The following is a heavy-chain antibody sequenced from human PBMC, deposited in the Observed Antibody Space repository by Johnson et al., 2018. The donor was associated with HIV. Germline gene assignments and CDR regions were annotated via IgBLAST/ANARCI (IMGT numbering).Heavy chain of an antibody. CDR2: ISGSGGST. Sequence: VQLVESGGGVLRPGGSLRLSCAASGFTFSSYAMSWVRQAPGQGLEWVSAISGSGGSTYYADSVKGRFTISRDNSKNTLYLQMNSLRAEDTAVYYCAKDRVAAAGTGAFDIWGQGTMVTVSS. V-gene: IGHV3-23*04. CDR1: GFTFSSYA. J-gene: IGHJ3*02. D-gene: IGHD6-13*01. CDR3: AKDRVAAAGTGAFDI.